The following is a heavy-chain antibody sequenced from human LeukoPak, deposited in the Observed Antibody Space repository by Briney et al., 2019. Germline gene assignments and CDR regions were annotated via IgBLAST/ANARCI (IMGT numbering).Heavy chain of an antibody. V-gene: IGHV3-30*19. D-gene: IGHD6-6*01. Sequence: PGGSLRLSCAASGFTFSSYGMHWVRQAPGKGLEWVAVIWYDGSNKYYADSVKGRFTISRDNSKNTLYLQMNSLRAEDTAVYYCARDLEGYSSSPYYFDYWGQGTLVTVSS. CDR1: GFTFSSYG. CDR2: IWYDGSNK. CDR3: ARDLEGYSSSPYYFDY. J-gene: IGHJ4*02.